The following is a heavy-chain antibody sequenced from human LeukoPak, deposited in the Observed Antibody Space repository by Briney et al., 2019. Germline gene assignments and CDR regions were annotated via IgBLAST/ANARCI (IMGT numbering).Heavy chain of an antibody. CDR2: IYYSGST. J-gene: IGHJ6*02. D-gene: IGHD3-22*01. CDR3: ARGGYYYDSSGYYPSYYYYGMDV. Sequence: SETLSLTCTVSGGSISSYYWSWIRQPPGKGLEWIGYIYYSGSTNYNPSLKSRVTISVDTSKNQFSLKLSSVTAADTAVYYCARGGYYYDSSGYYPSYYYYGMDVWGQGTTVTVSS. CDR1: GGSISSYY. V-gene: IGHV4-59*01.